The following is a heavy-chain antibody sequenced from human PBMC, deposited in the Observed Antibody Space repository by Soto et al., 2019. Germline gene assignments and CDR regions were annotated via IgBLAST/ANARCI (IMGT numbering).Heavy chain of an antibody. V-gene: IGHV3-23*01. J-gene: IGHJ4*02. CDR3: ARQIYDSDSGPNFQYYFDS. CDR1: GFTFSNYA. Sequence: PGGSLRLSCAASGFTFSNYAMFWVRQAPGKGLEWVSVISGSGVSTYYADSVKGRFTISRDNSKNTLYLQMNSLRADDTAMYYCARQIYDSDSGPNFQYYFDSWGQGTLVTVSS. D-gene: IGHD3-22*01. CDR2: ISGSGVST.